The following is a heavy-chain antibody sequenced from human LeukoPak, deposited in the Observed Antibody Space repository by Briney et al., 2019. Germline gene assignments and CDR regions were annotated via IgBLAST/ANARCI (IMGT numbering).Heavy chain of an antibody. CDR2: IRYDGSNK. Sequence: PGRSLRLSCAASGFTFSVYGMHWVRQAPGKGLEWVAFIRYDGSNKYYADSVKGRFTISRDNSKNTLYLQMNSLRAEDTAVYYCAKAGGVPLPDVPSTIDYWGQGTLVTVSS. D-gene: IGHD3-16*01. CDR3: AKAGGVPLPDVPSTIDY. J-gene: IGHJ4*02. CDR1: GFTFSVYG. V-gene: IGHV3-30*02.